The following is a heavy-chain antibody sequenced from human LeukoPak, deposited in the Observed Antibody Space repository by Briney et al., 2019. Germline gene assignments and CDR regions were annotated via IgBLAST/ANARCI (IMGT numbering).Heavy chain of an antibody. CDR1: GFTFSSYG. Sequence: PGGSLRLSCAASGFTFSSYGMNWVRQAPGKGLEWVSYISGSSSAIYYTDSVKGRFTIFRDNAKNSLYLQMDSLRAGDTAVYYCATYSGYDSIFDYWGQGTLVTVSS. CDR2: ISGSSSAI. CDR3: ATYSGYDSIFDY. J-gene: IGHJ4*02. D-gene: IGHD5-12*01. V-gene: IGHV3-48*01.